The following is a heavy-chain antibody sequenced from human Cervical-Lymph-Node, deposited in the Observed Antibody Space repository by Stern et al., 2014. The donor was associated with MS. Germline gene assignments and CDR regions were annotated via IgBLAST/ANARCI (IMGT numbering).Heavy chain of an antibody. J-gene: IGHJ6*02. V-gene: IGHV5-51*03. CDR3: ARPPPRRKWDDPNYGMDV. CDR1: GYTFTNNW. CDR2: IYPDDSDI. D-gene: IGHD1-1*01. Sequence: EVQLEESGAEVKKPGESLKISCKGSGYTFTNNWIAWVRQMPGKGLEWMGIIYPDDSDIRYSPSLQGQVTIAADKSIGTAYLQWSSLKAADSAVYYCARPPPRRKWDDPNYGMDVWGQGTTVTVSS.